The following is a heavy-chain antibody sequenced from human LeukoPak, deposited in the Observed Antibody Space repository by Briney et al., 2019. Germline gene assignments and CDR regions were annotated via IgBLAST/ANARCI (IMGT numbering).Heavy chain of an antibody. CDR2: ISYDGSNK. J-gene: IGHJ4*02. Sequence: GGSLRLSCAASGLTFSSYGMHWVRQAPGKGLEWVAVISYDGSNKYYADSVKGRFTISRDNSKNTLYLQMNSLRAEDTAVYYCAKESHIVVVTASYYFDYWGQGTLVTVSS. D-gene: IGHD2-21*02. CDR1: GLTFSSYG. CDR3: AKESHIVVVTASYYFDY. V-gene: IGHV3-30*18.